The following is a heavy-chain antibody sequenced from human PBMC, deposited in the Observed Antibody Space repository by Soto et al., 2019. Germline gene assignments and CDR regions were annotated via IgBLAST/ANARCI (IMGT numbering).Heavy chain of an antibody. D-gene: IGHD5-18*01. CDR2: IYYSGST. CDR1: GGSISSSSYY. CDR3: ARQGYSYTFDH. Sequence: SETLSLTCTVSGGSISSSSYYWGWIRQPPGKGLEWIGSIYYSGSTYYNPSLKSRVTISVDTSKNQFSLKLSSVTAADTAVYYCARQGYSYTFDHWGQGTLVTVSS. J-gene: IGHJ4*02. V-gene: IGHV4-39*01.